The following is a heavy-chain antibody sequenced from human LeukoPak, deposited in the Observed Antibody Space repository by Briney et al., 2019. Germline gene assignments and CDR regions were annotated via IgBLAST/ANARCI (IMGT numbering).Heavy chain of an antibody. CDR1: GDSIISGTYF. V-gene: IGHV4-39*01. Sequence: SETLSLTCTVSGDSIISGTYFWAWIRKPPGKGLGWIGSIYYSGNTYYKPSLKSRVTISLSVTQFSLKLTSMTAADTAVYYCASGKDELPAAVVDSWGQGILVTVSS. D-gene: IGHD2-2*01. CDR3: ASGKDELPAAVVDS. CDR2: IYYSGNT. J-gene: IGHJ4*02.